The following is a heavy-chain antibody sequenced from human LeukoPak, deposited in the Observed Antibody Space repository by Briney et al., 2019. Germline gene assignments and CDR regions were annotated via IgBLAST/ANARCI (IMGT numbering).Heavy chain of an antibody. CDR2: IHYSGST. J-gene: IGHJ4*02. CDR1: GGSISTTNYY. V-gene: IGHV4-39*01. D-gene: IGHD2-21*02. Sequence: SETLSLTCNVSGGSISTTNYYWGWIRQPPGKGLEWLGNIHYSGSTYYNPSLQSRVTLSVDTSKNQFSLKLTPVTATDTAVYYCARTYPDCDYWGQGTLVTVSS. CDR3: ARTYPDCDY.